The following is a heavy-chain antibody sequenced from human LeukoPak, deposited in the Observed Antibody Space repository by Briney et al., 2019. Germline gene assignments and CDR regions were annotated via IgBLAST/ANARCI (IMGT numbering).Heavy chain of an antibody. J-gene: IGHJ4*02. V-gene: IGHV3-66*01. Sequence: RGSLRLSCAVSGFTVSSTYMTTVRQAPGKGLEWVSSFYIDDSTYYADSVKGRFTISRDNAKNSVDLYLTNLRAEDTAVYFCARERSDTNSLDNWGQGTLVIVSS. CDR3: ARERSDTNSLDN. CDR1: GFTVSSTY. D-gene: IGHD2-8*01. CDR2: FYIDDST.